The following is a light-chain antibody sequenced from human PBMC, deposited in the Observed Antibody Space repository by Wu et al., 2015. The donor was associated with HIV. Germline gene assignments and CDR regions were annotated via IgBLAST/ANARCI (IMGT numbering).Light chain of an antibody. CDR3: LQDYNYPLT. J-gene: IGKJ4*01. CDR1: QGIGSW. V-gene: IGKV1-12*01. CDR2: AAS. Sequence: IQMTQSPSSVSASIGDRVTITCRASQGIGSWLGWYQQKLGKAPKLLIYAASNLQSGVPSRFSGSGSGTDFTLTISSLQPEDFATYYCLQDYNYPLTFGGGTKVEIK.